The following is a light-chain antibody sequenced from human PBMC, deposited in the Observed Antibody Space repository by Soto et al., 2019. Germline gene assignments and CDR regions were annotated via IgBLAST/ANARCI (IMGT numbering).Light chain of an antibody. Sequence: EIGMTKSPATLSVSPGERATLSCRASQSVSSSLAWYQQKPGQAPRLLIYGASTRATGIPVKFSGSGSGTDFTLTISSLQPEDFATYYCQQSYSTPRPFGQGTKVDIK. CDR3: QQSYSTPRP. J-gene: IGKJ1*01. CDR1: QSVSSS. CDR2: GAS. V-gene: IGKV3-15*01.